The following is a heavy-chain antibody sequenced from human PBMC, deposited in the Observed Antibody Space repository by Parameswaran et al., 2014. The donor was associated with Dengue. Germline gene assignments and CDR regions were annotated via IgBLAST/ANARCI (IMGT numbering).Heavy chain of an antibody. D-gene: IGHD3-22*01. J-gene: IGHJ4*02. CDR3: ARALGGYHYGSSGYPFYFDY. CDR2: VYYSGST. V-gene: IGHV4-39*07. Sequence: PGKGLEWIGGVYYSGSTYYNPSLRSRVTISVDTSKSEFSLRLSSVSAADTAVYYCARALGGYHYGSSGYPFYFDYWGQGLPGHRLL.